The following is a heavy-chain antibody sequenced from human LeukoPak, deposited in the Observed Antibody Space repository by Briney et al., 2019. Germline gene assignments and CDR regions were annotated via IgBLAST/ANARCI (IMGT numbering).Heavy chain of an antibody. J-gene: IGHJ4*02. CDR2: ISSSSSYI. Sequence: GGSLRLSCAASGFTFSSYSMNWVRQAPGKGLEWVSSISSSSSYIYYADSVKGRFTISRDNAKNSLYLQMNSLRAEDTAVYYCARDLGYSRYSDYWGQGTLVTVSS. V-gene: IGHV3-21*01. CDR1: GFTFSSYS. D-gene: IGHD6-13*01. CDR3: ARDLGYSRYSDY.